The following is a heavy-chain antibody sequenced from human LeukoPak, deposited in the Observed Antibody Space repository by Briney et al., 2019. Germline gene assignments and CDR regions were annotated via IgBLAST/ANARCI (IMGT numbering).Heavy chain of an antibody. Sequence: GGSLRLSCTASGFTFSTYSMNWVRQAPGRGLEWVSYISGSSSSSDGGAIQYADSVKGRFTISRDNSKNTLYLQMNGLRAEDTAVYYCAKKTWDSSNWHYFDYWGQGTLVTVSS. CDR2: ISGSSSSSDGGAI. J-gene: IGHJ4*02. CDR3: AKKTWDSSNWHYFDY. CDR1: GFTFSTYS. D-gene: IGHD6-13*01. V-gene: IGHV3-48*01.